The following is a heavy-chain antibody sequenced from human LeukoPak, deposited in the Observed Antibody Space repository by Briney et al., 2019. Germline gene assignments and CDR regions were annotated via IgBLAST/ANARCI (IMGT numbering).Heavy chain of an antibody. CDR3: ARHNSVSGWQYYYYYMDV. D-gene: IGHD6-19*01. J-gene: IGHJ6*03. CDR2: IYSTGST. CDR1: GVSMSGYY. Sequence: SETLSLTCSVSGVSMSGYYWSWIRQPAGKGFEWIGNIYSTGSTNYNRSLKSRVTISVDTSKNQFSLKLSSVTAADTAVYYCARHNSVSGWQYYYYYMDVWGKGTTVTIS. V-gene: IGHV4-4*07.